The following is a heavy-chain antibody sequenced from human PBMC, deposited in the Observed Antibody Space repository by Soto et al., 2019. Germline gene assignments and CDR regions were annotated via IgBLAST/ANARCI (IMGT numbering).Heavy chain of an antibody. V-gene: IGHV1-2*04. J-gene: IGHJ4*02. CDR3: ARGGDYYYGSGSYYGY. CDR1: GYTFTGYY. Sequence: QVQLVQSGAEVKKPGASVKVSCKASGYTFTGYYMHWVRQAPGQGLERMGWINPNSGGTNYAQKFQGWVTMTRDTSISTAYMELSRLRSDDTAVYYCARGGDYYYGSGSYYGYWGQGTLVTVSS. CDR2: INPNSGGT. D-gene: IGHD3-10*01.